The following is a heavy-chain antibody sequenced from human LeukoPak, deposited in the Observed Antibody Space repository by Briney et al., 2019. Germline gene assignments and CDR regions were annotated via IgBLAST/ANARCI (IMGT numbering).Heavy chain of an antibody. CDR3: ARDGGSGWPSEN. Sequence: GVSLRLSCAASGFSFRDYSMMWVRQAPGKGLAWISYIIGDSSTIYYADSVKSRFTISRDNAKNSLYLQMNSLRAEDTAVYYCARDGGSGWPSENWGQGTLVTVSS. CDR2: IIGDSSTI. D-gene: IGHD6-19*01. CDR1: GFSFRDYS. J-gene: IGHJ4*02. V-gene: IGHV3-48*01.